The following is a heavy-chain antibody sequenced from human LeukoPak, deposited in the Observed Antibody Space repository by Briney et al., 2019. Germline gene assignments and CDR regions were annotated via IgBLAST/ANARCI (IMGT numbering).Heavy chain of an antibody. D-gene: IGHD4-23*01. J-gene: IGHJ6*03. CDR2: ISGYNGNT. Sequence: ASVKVSCKASGGTFSSYAISWVRQAPGQGLEWMGWISGYNGNTKYAQKLQGRVTMTTDTSTTTAYMELRSLRSDDTAVYYCARNGGSNLYYYMDVWGKGTTVTISS. CDR3: ARNGGSNLYYYMDV. V-gene: IGHV1-18*01. CDR1: GGTFSSYA.